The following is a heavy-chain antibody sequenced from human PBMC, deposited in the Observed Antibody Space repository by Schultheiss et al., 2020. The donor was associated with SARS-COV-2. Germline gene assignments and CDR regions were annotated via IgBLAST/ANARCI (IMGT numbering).Heavy chain of an antibody. CDR3: ARDPALTGSGSYYGMDV. J-gene: IGHJ6*02. CDR1: GGSISSGGYY. D-gene: IGHD3-10*01. Sequence: SETLSLTCTVSGGSISSGGYYWSWIRQHPGKGLEWIGYIYYSGSTYYNPSLKSRVTISVDTSKNQFSLNLSSVTAADTAVYYCARDPALTGSGSYYGMDVWGQGTTVTVSS. V-gene: IGHV4-31*03. CDR2: IYYSGST.